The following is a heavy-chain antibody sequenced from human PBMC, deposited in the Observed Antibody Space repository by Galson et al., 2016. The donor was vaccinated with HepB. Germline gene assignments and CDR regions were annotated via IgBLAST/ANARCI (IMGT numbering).Heavy chain of an antibody. J-gene: IGHJ4*02. CDR1: GFTLSNYA. CDR3: AKNSYSSAWYPDY. Sequence: SLRLSCAASGFTLSNYAMHWVRQAPGKGLEWVAVIWYDGSHEYYADSVEGRFTISRDNSKNTVYLQMNSLSAEDTAVYYCAKNSYSSAWYPDYWGQGTLVTVSS. CDR2: IWYDGSHE. V-gene: IGHV3-33*06. D-gene: IGHD6-19*01.